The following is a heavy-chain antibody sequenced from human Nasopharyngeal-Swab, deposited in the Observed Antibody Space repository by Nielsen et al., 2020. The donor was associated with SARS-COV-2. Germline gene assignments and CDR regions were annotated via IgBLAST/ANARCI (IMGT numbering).Heavy chain of an antibody. CDR2: IVPALGLQ. CDR1: GGTFSNSS. CDR3: AREGEDGDYDATDY. D-gene: IGHD4-17*01. J-gene: IGHJ4*02. Sequence: SVQVSCKTSGGTFSNSSISCVRQAPRQGLLWMVGIVPALGLQNYAQKFRGRVITTADRSTTTSYLQLSSLRSEDTDIYYCAREGEDGDYDATDYWGQGTLVTGYS. V-gene: IGHV1-69*10.